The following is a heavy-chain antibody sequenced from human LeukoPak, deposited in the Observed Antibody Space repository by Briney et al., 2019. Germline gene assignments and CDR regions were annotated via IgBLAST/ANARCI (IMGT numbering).Heavy chain of an antibody. V-gene: IGHV4-31*03. CDR3: ARFFADDSSGDDAFDI. CDR2: IYYSGST. J-gene: IGHJ3*02. CDR1: GGSISSGGYY. Sequence: PSETLSLTCTVSGGSISSGGYYWSWIRQHPGKGLEWIGYIYYSGSTNYNPSLKSRVTISVDTSKNQFSLKLSSVTAADTAVYYCARFFADDSSGDDAFDIWGQGTMVTVSS. D-gene: IGHD3-22*01.